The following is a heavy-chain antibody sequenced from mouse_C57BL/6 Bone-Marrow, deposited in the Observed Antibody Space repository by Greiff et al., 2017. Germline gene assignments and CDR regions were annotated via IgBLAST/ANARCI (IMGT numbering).Heavy chain of an antibody. V-gene: IGHV1-81*01. CDR2: IYPRSGTT. CDR3: ARYRSYYAAY. J-gene: IGHJ3*01. CDR1: GYTFTSYG. Sequence: QVQLQQSGAELARPGASVKLSCKASGYTFTSYGISWVKQRTGQGLEWIGEIYPRSGTTYYNEKFKGKATLTADKSSSTAYMALRSLTSEDSAFYFCARYRSYYAAYWGQGTLVTVSA. D-gene: IGHD1-1*01.